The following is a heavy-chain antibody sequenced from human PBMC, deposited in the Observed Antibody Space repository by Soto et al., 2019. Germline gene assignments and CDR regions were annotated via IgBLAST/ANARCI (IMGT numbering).Heavy chain of an antibody. CDR3: ARENPGIAAAGTWFDP. CDR1: GGSISSSSYY. CDR2: IYYSGST. Sequence: PSETLSLTCTVSGGSISSSSYYWGWIRQPPGKGLEWIGYIYYSGSTYYNPSLKSRVTISVDTSKNQFSLKLSSVTAADTAVYYCARENPGIAAAGTWFDPWGQGTLVTVSS. J-gene: IGHJ5*02. D-gene: IGHD6-13*01. V-gene: IGHV4-39*07.